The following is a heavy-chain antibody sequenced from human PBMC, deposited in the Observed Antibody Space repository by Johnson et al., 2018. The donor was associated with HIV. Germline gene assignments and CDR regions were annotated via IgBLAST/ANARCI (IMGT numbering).Heavy chain of an antibody. V-gene: IGHV3-30*04. CDR2: MSNEASNK. J-gene: IGHJ3*02. CDR3: ARVFVDDEDTWVNYYDALDI. Sequence: QVQLVESGGGLVQPGGSLRLSCTASGFAFSSYAMHWVRQAPGKGLEWVAVMSNEASNKHFPDSVTGRFTISRANSKNTLYLQMNSLRAEDTAVYYCARVFVDDEDTWVNYYDALDIWGQGTMVTVSS. CDR1: GFAFSSYA. D-gene: IGHD3-10*01.